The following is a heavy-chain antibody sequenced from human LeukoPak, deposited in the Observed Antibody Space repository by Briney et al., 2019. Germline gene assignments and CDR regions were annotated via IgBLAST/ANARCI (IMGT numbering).Heavy chain of an antibody. V-gene: IGHV5-51*01. CDR3: ARGAAGTTPDYYYFGLDV. Sequence: GESLKISCKGSGYRFTDYWIGWVRQMPGKGLEWMGIIYPGVSDTRYSPSFQGQVTISADKSINTAHLQWSSLKASDTAMYYCARGAAGTTPDYYYFGLDVWGQGTTVRVSS. CDR1: GYRFTDYW. D-gene: IGHD1-7*01. CDR2: IYPGVSDT. J-gene: IGHJ6*02.